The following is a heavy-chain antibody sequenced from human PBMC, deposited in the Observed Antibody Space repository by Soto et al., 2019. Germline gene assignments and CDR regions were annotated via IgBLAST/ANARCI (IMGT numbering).Heavy chain of an antibody. CDR1: GGSFSGYY. J-gene: IGHJ4*02. CDR3: ARDRYYYDSSGYYPFDY. D-gene: IGHD3-22*01. Sequence: SETLSLTCAVYGGSFSGYYLSWIRQPPGKGLEWIGEINHSGSTNYNPSLKSRVTISVDTSKNQFSLKLSSVTAADTAVYYCARDRYYYDSSGYYPFDYWGQGTLVTVSS. V-gene: IGHV4-34*01. CDR2: INHSGST.